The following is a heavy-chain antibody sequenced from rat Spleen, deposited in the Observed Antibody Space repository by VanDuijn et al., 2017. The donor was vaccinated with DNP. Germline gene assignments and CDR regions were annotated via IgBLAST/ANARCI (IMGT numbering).Heavy chain of an antibody. CDR3: ATHTFTPGITTPFAY. CDR1: GFTFSDYY. V-gene: IGHV5-25*01. J-gene: IGHJ3*01. D-gene: IGHD1-4*01. Sequence: EVQLVESGGGLVQPGRSLKLSCAASGFTFSDYYMAWIRQVPGKGLEWVASVTSSGGSTYYPDSVKGRFIISRDNARNTLYLQMNSLRSEDTATYYCATHTFTPGITTPFAYWGQGTLVTVSS. CDR2: VTSSGGST.